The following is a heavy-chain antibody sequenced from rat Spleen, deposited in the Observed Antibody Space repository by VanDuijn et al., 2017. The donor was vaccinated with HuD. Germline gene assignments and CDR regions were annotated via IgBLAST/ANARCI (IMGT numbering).Heavy chain of an antibody. CDR3: ARHTPFNYGTVGDY. Sequence: EVQLVETGGGLVQPGRSLKLSCVASGFTFSSYWMYWIRQAPGKGLEWISSINTDGGRSYYPDSVKGRFTISRDNAKSTLYLQMDSLRSEDTATYYCARHTPFNYGTVGDYWGQGVMVTVSS. D-gene: IGHD1-11*01. V-gene: IGHV5-58*01. CDR2: INTDGGRS. CDR1: GFTFSSYW. J-gene: IGHJ2*01.